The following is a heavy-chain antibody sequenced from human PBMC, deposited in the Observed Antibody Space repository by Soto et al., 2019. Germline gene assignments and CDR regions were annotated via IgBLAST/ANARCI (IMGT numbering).Heavy chain of an antibody. CDR2: IYPGDSDT. CDR3: ARKKGLGVVPDYYYIDV. J-gene: IGHJ6*03. Sequence: GESLKISCKGSGYSFTSYWIGWVRQMPGKGLEWMGIIYPGDSDTRYSPSFQGQVTISADKSISTAYLQWSSLKASDTAMYYCARKKGLGVVPDYYYIDVWGKGTTVTVSS. D-gene: IGHD3-3*01. V-gene: IGHV5-51*01. CDR1: GYSFTSYW.